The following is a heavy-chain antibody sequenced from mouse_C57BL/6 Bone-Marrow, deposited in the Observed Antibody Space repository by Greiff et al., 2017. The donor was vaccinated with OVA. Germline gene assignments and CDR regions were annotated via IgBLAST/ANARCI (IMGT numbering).Heavy chain of an antibody. CDR2: IYPGSGST. V-gene: IGHV1-55*01. J-gene: IGHJ3*01. CDR1: GYTFTSYW. CDR3: ARCGSSYGGWFAY. D-gene: IGHD1-1*01. Sequence: QVQLQQPGAELVKPGASVKMSCKASGYTFTSYWITWVKQRPGQGLEWIGDIYPGSGSTNYNEKFKSKATLTVDTSSSTAYMQLSSLTSEDSAVYYGARCGSSYGGWFAYWGQGTLVTVSA.